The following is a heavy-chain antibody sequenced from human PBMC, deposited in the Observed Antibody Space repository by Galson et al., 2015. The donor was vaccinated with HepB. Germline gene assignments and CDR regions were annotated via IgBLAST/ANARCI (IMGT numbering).Heavy chain of an antibody. J-gene: IGHJ1*01. CDR2: INHSGST. CDR1: GGSFSGYY. D-gene: IGHD1-26*01. Sequence: LTCAVYGGSFSGYYWSWIRQPPGKGLEWIGEINHSGSTNYNPSLKSRVTISVDTSKNQFSLKLSSVTAADTAVYYCARGWHLRAIRPRRSAHFQHWGQGTLVTVSS. CDR3: ARGWHLRAIRPRRSAHFQH. V-gene: IGHV4-34*01.